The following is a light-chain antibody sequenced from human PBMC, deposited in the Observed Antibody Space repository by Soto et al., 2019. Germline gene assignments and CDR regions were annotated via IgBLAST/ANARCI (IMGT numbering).Light chain of an antibody. CDR1: TGAVTSGHY. CDR3: SLSRV. Sequence: QAVVTQEPSLTVSPGGTVTLTCGSSTGAVTSGHYPYWFQQKPGQAPRTLIYDTSNKHSWTPARFSGSLLGGKAALTLSGAQPEDEAEYYCSLSRVFGGGTKLTVL. V-gene: IGLV7-46*01. J-gene: IGLJ3*02. CDR2: DTS.